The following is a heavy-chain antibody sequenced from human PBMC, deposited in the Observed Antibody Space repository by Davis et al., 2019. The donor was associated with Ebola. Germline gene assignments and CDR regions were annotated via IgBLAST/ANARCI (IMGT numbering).Heavy chain of an antibody. Sequence: MPSETLSLTCAVSGGSISSSNWWRWVRQPPGKGLEWIGEIYHSGSTNYNPSLKSRVTISVDKSKNQFSLKLSSVTAADTAVYYCARDIGWVRGVIGFDYWGQGTLVTVSS. V-gene: IGHV4-4*02. J-gene: IGHJ4*02. CDR1: GGSISSSNW. CDR2: IYHSGST. CDR3: ARDIGWVRGVIGFDY. D-gene: IGHD3-10*01.